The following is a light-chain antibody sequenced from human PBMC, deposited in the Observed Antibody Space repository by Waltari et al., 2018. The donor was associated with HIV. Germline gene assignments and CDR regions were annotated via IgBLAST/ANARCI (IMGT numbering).Light chain of an antibody. CDR1: SADIGSNT. V-gene: IGLV1-44*01. CDR2: NPY. CDR3: AAWDDSMEGHV. J-gene: IGLJ2*01. Sequence: QSVLTQPPSASGTPGQTVTISCSGSSADIGSNTVNWYKQLPGTAPKLLIYNPYQRPSGVPDRVSASQSGTSASLAISGLQSEDEADYYCAAWDDSMEGHVFGGGTKLTIL.